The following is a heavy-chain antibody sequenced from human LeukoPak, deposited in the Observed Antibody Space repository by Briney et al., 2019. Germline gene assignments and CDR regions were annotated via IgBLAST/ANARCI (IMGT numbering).Heavy chain of an antibody. V-gene: IGHV3-21*01. CDR1: GFTFSSYG. CDR2: ISSSSAYI. D-gene: IGHD3/OR15-3a*01. CDR3: ARDWTVGDPNALNI. J-gene: IGHJ3*02. Sequence: GGSLRLSCAASGFTFSSYGMNWVRQAPGKGLEWVSSISSSSAYIYYADSVKGRFTISRDNARNSLYLQMNSLRAEDTAVYYCARDWTVGDPNALNIWGQGTKVTVSS.